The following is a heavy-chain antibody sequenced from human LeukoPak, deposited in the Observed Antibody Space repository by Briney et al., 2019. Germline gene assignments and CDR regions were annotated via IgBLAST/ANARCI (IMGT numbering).Heavy chain of an antibody. Sequence: RSLRLSCAASGFTFSSYGMHWVRQAPGKGLEWVSAISGSGGSTYYADSVKGRFTISRDNSKNTLYLQMNSLRAEDTAVYYCAKAAAAGTAFDYWGQGTLVTVSS. J-gene: IGHJ4*02. CDR3: AKAAAAGTAFDY. D-gene: IGHD6-13*01. V-gene: IGHV3-23*01. CDR1: GFTFSSYG. CDR2: ISGSGGST.